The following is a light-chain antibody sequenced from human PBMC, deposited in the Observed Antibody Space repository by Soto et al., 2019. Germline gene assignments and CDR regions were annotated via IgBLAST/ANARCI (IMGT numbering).Light chain of an antibody. CDR3: QTWGTGIV. Sequence: QLVLTQSPSASASLGASVKLTCTLSSGHSSFAIAWHQQQPEKGPRYLMKINSDGSHTKGDGIPDRFSGSGSGAERYLTISILQSEDEAEYYCQTWGTGIVFGGGTKLTVL. J-gene: IGLJ2*01. V-gene: IGLV4-69*01. CDR1: SGHSSFA. CDR2: INSDGSH.